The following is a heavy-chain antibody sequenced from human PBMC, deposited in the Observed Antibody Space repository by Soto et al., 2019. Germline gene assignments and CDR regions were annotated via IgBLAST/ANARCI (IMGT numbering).Heavy chain of an antibody. CDR3: AKDLYSSGQDYYYYGLDV. D-gene: IGHD6-19*01. CDR2: INPNSGGT. J-gene: IGHJ6*02. CDR1: GYTFTGYY. Sequence: ASVKVSCKASGYTFTGYYMHWVRQAPGQGLEWMGWINPNSGGTNYAQKFQGWVTMTRDTSISTAYMELSRLRSDDTAVYYCAKDLYSSGQDYYYYGLDVWGQGTTVSV. V-gene: IGHV1-2*04.